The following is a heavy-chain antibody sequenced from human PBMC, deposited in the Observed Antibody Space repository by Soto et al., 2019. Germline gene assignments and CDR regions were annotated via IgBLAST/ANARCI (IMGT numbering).Heavy chain of an antibody. CDR1: GLTFSASA. D-gene: IGHD2-15*01. Sequence: EVQLVESGGGLVQPGGSLKLSCAASGLTFSASAMHWVRQASGKGREWVGRVRSKTNNYATAYGASVEGRFTISRDDSKNTAYLQMNSLKIEDTAVYYCTRQGGYCGGGSCYAFNDYWGQGTLVTVSS. CDR2: VRSKTNNYAT. J-gene: IGHJ4*02. V-gene: IGHV3-73*01. CDR3: TRQGGYCGGGSCYAFNDY.